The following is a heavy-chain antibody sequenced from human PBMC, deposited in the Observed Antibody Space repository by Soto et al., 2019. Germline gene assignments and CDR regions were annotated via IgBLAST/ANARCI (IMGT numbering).Heavy chain of an antibody. V-gene: IGHV1-2*04. J-gene: IGHJ5*02. CDR1: GYTFTGYY. CDR2: INPNSGGT. D-gene: IGHD6-13*01. Sequence: GASVKVSCKASGYTFTGYYMHWVRQAPGQGLEWMGWINPNSGGTNYAQKFQGWVTMTRDTSISTAYMELSRLRSDDTAMYYCARGGGIAAAGDNWFDPWGQGTLVTVSS. CDR3: ARGGGIAAAGDNWFDP.